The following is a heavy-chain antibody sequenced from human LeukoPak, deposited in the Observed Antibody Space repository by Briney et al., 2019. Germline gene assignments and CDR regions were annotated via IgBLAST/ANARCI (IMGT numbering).Heavy chain of an antibody. CDR3: AKGRLITMIVVVYFDY. Sequence: GGSLRLSCAASGFTFSSYWMHWVRQAPGKGLVWVSRINSDGSSTSYADSVKGRFTTSRDNAKNTLYLQMNSLRAEDTAVYYCAKGRLITMIVVVYFDYWGQGTLVTVSS. J-gene: IGHJ4*02. V-gene: IGHV3-74*01. D-gene: IGHD3-22*01. CDR2: INSDGSST. CDR1: GFTFSSYW.